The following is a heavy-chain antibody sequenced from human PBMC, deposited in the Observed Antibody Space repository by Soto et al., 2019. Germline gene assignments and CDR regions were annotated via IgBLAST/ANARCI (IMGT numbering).Heavy chain of an antibody. Sequence: QVQLVESGGGVVQPGRSLRLSCAASGFTFSNYAIHWVRQAPGKGLEWVAVISYDGSNKYYADSVKGRITISRDNSKNTVYLQMNSLRAEDTAVYYCARDQSSNPWDYWGQGTLVTVSS. J-gene: IGHJ4*02. CDR1: GFTFSNYA. D-gene: IGHD6-13*01. CDR3: ARDQSSNPWDY. CDR2: ISYDGSNK. V-gene: IGHV3-30-3*01.